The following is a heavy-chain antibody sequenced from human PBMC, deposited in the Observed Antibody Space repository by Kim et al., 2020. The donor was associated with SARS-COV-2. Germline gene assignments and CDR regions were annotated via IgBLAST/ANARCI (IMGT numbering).Heavy chain of an antibody. CDR3: AKDTHYYDSSGHVWAFDY. Sequence: KGRFTISRDNSKNTLYLQMYSLRAEDTAVYYCAKDTHYYDSSGHVWAFDYWGQGTLVTVSS. D-gene: IGHD3-22*01. J-gene: IGHJ4*02. V-gene: IGHV3-23*01.